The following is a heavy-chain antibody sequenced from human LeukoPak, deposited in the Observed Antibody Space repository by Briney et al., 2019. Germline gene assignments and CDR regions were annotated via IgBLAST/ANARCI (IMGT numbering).Heavy chain of an antibody. CDR2: IYPAGSDT. CDR3: ARERSSWYDY. V-gene: IGHV5-51*01. J-gene: IGHJ4*02. CDR1: GYSFTSYW. Sequence: GESLKISCRGSGYSFTSYWIAWVRQMPGKGLEWMGVIYPAGSDTRYSPSFQGQVTISADKSISTTYLQWSSPQASDTAMYYCARERSSWYDYWGQGTLVTVSS. D-gene: IGHD6-13*01.